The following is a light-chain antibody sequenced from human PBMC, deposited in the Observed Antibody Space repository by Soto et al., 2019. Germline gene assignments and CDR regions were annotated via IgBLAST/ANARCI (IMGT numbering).Light chain of an antibody. CDR3: QAWDRNIYVV. V-gene: IGLV3-1*01. CDR2: QDT. CDR1: KLGDKY. J-gene: IGLJ2*01. Sequence: SYELTQPPSMSVSPGQTASITCSGDKLGDKYVCWYQQKPGKSPVLVIYQDTKRPSGIPERFSGSNSGNTATLTISGTQAMDEADYFCQAWDRNIYVVFGGGTKVTVL.